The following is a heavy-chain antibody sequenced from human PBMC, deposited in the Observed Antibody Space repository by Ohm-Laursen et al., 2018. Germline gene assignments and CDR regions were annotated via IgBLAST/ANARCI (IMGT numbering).Heavy chain of an antibody. V-gene: IGHV3-11*01. Sequence: SLRLSCAASGFTFSDYYMSWIRQAPGKGLEWVSYISSRGSTIYYADSVKGRFTISRDNAKNSLYLQMNSLRAEDTAVYYCARDSSGYYHSFDYWGQGTLGTVSS. D-gene: IGHD3-22*01. J-gene: IGHJ4*02. CDR3: ARDSSGYYHSFDY. CDR1: GFTFSDYY. CDR2: ISSRGSTI.